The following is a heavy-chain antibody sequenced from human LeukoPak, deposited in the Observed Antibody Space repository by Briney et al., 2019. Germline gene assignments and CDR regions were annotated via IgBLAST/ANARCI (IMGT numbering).Heavy chain of an antibody. J-gene: IGHJ5*02. CDR2: INQSGST. Sequence: SETLSLTCGVYGESFSGDYWSWIRQPPGKGLEWIGEINQSGSTNYIPSLKSRVTISVDTSKNQFSLKLISVTAADTAVYCCARGRWLQYETWGQGTLVTVSS. CDR3: ARGRWLQYET. CDR1: GESFSGDY. D-gene: IGHD5-24*01. V-gene: IGHV4-34*01.